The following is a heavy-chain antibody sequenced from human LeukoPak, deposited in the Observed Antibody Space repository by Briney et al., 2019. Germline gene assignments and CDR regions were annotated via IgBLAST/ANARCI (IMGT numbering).Heavy chain of an antibody. J-gene: IGHJ4*02. Sequence: GGSLRLSCAASGFTFSTYWMDWVRQAPGKGLEWVASIKEDGSDTNYVGSVRGRFSVSRDNTKNSLYLQMNSLRADDTAVYYCASDRAYSQFDYWGQGTLVTVSA. CDR1: GFTFSTYW. D-gene: IGHD2-15*01. V-gene: IGHV3-7*01. CDR3: ASDRAYSQFDY. CDR2: IKEDGSDT.